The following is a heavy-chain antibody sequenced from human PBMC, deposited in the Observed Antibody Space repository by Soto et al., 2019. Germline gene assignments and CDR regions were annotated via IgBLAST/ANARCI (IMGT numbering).Heavy chain of an antibody. Sequence: SETLSLTCTVSGGSISSYYWSWIRQPPGKGLEWIGYIYYSGSTNYNPSLKSRVTISVDTSKNQFSLKLSSVTAADTAVYYCARGSLDYDSSGYPPFNWFDPWGQGTLVTVS. CDR2: IYYSGST. J-gene: IGHJ5*02. V-gene: IGHV4-59*01. D-gene: IGHD3-22*01. CDR1: GGSISSYY. CDR3: ARGSLDYDSSGYPPFNWFDP.